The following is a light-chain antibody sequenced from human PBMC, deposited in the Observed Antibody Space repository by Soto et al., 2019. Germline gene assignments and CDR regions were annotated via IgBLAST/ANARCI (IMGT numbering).Light chain of an antibody. V-gene: IGLV2-8*01. CDR3: SSYAGRNNFV. CDR2: EVS. J-gene: IGLJ1*01. Sequence: QSALTQPPSASGSPGQSVTISCTGTSSDVGGYNYVSRYQQHPGKAPKLMIYEVSKRPSGVPDRFSGSKSGNTASLTVSGLLAEDEADYYCSSYAGRNNFVFGPGTKVTVL. CDR1: SSDVGGYNY.